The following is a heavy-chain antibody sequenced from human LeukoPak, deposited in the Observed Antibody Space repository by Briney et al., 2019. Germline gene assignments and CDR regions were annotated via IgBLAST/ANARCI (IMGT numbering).Heavy chain of an antibody. D-gene: IGHD1-26*01. CDR3: ARQPTSGSYHTLAPTDAFDI. V-gene: IGHV1-69*13. CDR1: GGTFSSYA. Sequence: SVKVSCKASGGTFSSYAISWVRQAPGQGLEWMGGIIPIFGTANYAQKFQGRVTITADESTSTAYMELSSLRSEDTAVYYCARQPTSGSYHTLAPTDAFDIWAKGQWSPSLQ. CDR2: IIPIFGTA. J-gene: IGHJ3*02.